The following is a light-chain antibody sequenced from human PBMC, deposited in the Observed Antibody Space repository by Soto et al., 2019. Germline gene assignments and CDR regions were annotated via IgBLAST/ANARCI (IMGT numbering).Light chain of an antibody. CDR2: AAS. Sequence: DIQITQSPSSLSASVGDRVTITCPASQDISNYLNWYQQKLGKAPKLLIYAASNLETGVPSRFSGSGSGTDFTFTISSLQPEDFATYYCQHYDNLPLSFGGGTRVEIK. CDR3: QHYDNLPLS. CDR1: QDISNY. V-gene: IGKV1-33*01. J-gene: IGKJ4*01.